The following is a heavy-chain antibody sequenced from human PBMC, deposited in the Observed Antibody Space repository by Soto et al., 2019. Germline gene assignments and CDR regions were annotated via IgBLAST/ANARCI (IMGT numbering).Heavy chain of an antibody. CDR1: GLTFRSYV. Sequence: EVQLLESGGGLEQPGGSLRLSCAASGLTFRSYVMNWVRQAPGKGLEWVSGISGSGDTTHYSDSVKGRFSISRDNSKNTLFLQMNSLRAEDTAVYYCVKTRLYDSAGYHRDALDIWGQGTRVTVSS. CDR2: ISGSGDTT. D-gene: IGHD3-22*01. J-gene: IGHJ3*02. CDR3: VKTRLYDSAGYHRDALDI. V-gene: IGHV3-23*01.